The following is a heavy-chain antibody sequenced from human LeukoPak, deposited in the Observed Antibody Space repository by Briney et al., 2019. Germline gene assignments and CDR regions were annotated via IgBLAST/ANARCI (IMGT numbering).Heavy chain of an antibody. Sequence: ASVKVSCKASGFTFTSSAMQWVRQARGQRLEWIGWIVVGSGNTNYAQKFQERVTITRDMSTSAAYMELSSLRSEDTAVYYCAAKAAAGTRYYFDYWGQGTLVTVSS. CDR3: AAKAAAGTRYYFDY. D-gene: IGHD6-13*01. V-gene: IGHV1-58*02. J-gene: IGHJ4*02. CDR2: IVVGSGNT. CDR1: GFTFTSSA.